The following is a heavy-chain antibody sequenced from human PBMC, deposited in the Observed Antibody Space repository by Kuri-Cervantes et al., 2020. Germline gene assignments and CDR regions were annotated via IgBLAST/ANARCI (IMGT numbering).Heavy chain of an antibody. V-gene: IGHV2-5*02. CDR2: IYWDDDK. CDR3: AHSRYFELGRYYYYGMDV. J-gene: IGHJ6*02. CDR1: GFSLSTSGVG. D-gene: IGHD3-9*01. Sequence: SGPTLVKPTQTLTLTCTFSGFSLSTSGVGVGWIRQPPGKALEWLALIYWDDDKRSSPSLKSRLTITKDTSKNQVVLTMTNMDPVDTATYYCAHSRYFELGRYYYYGMDVWGQGTTVTVSS.